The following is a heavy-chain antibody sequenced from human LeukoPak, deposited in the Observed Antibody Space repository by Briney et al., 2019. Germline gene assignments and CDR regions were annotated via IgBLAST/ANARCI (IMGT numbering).Heavy chain of an antibody. D-gene: IGHD2-2*01. J-gene: IGHJ5*02. CDR2: ISSSSSTI. V-gene: IGHV3-48*04. CDR1: GFTFSSYG. CDR3: ARSRGYCSSTSCYGLSCNWFDL. Sequence: GGSLRLSCAASGFTFSSYGMHWVRQATGKGLEWVSYISSSSSTIFYADSVKGRFTISRDNAKNSLYLKMHSLRAEDTAVYYCARSRGYCSSTSCYGLSCNWFDLWGQGTLVTVSS.